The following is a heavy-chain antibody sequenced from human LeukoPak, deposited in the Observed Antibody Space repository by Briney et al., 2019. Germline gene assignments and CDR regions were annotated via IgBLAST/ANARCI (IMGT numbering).Heavy chain of an antibody. D-gene: IGHD2-2*01. CDR1: GFTFSSYE. Sequence: GGSLRLSCVASGFTFSSYEMNWVRQAPGKGLEWVSYISGSGSTKYYADSVKGRFTISRDNTKNTLYLQMSSLRTEDTAVYYCVKAGCSSTRCYGNYWGQGTLVTVSS. V-gene: IGHV3-48*03. CDR3: VKAGCSSTRCYGNY. CDR2: ISGSGSTK. J-gene: IGHJ4*02.